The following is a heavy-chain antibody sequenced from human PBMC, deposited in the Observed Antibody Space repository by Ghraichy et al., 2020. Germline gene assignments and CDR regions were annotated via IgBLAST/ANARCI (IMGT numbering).Heavy chain of an antibody. J-gene: IGHJ4*02. D-gene: IGHD6-13*01. CDR2: FTGGGGTT. Sequence: GGSLRLSCVASGFSLSNYAMTWVRQAPEKGLEWVSAFTGGGGTTYYADSVKGRFTISRDNSKNTLFLQMSSLRAEDTAVYYCVKVMSSSSWVFLEYWGQGTLVTVSS. V-gene: IGHV3-23*01. CDR3: VKVMSSSSWVFLEY. CDR1: GFSLSNYA.